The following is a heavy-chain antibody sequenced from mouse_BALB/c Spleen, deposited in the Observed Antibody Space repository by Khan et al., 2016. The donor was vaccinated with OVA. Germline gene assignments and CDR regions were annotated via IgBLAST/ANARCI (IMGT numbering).Heavy chain of an antibody. J-gene: IGHJ3*01. V-gene: IGHV2-3*01. CDR2: VWGDGTT. CDR3: AIIYYGLAWFTY. CDR1: GIPLSSYG. D-gene: IGHD1-2*01. Sequence: QVQLQQSGPGLVAPSQSLSMTCTVSGIPLSSYGVSWVRQPPGKGLEWLGVVWGDGTTNYHSALKSRLSISKDSSESQVFLKLNSLQTDDTATYYCAIIYYGLAWFTYWGQGTLVTVSA.